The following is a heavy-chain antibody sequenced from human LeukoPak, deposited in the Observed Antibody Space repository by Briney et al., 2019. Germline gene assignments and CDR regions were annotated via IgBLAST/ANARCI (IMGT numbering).Heavy chain of an antibody. D-gene: IGHD2-2*01. CDR2: IWDDGSNK. CDR1: GFTFSSYG. J-gene: IGHJ4*02. Sequence: PGGSLRLSCAASGFTFSSYGMHWVRQAPGKGLEWVAVIWDDGSNKYYVDSVKGRFTTSRDNSKNMVYLQMNNLRAEDTAVYYCARDTYCTSTSCYLFEYWGQGTLVTVSS. V-gene: IGHV3-33*01. CDR3: ARDTYCTSTSCYLFEY.